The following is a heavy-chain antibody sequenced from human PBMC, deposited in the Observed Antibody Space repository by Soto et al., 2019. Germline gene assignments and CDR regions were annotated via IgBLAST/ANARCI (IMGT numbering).Heavy chain of an antibody. Sequence: QLQLQESGPGLVKPSETLSLTCSLSGGSISSTFYYWGCIRQPPGKGLEWIGSIYYSGTTFYNSSLKGLVTSSVATSKNQFSLSVPSVTATDTAVYFCARQKWEQPKWFDPWGQGTLVTVSS. CDR2: IYYSGTT. D-gene: IGHD1-26*01. CDR1: GGSISSTFYY. V-gene: IGHV4-39*01. CDR3: ARQKWEQPKWFDP. J-gene: IGHJ5*02.